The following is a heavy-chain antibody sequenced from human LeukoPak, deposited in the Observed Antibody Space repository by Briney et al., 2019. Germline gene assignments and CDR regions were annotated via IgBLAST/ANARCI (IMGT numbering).Heavy chain of an antibody. CDR3: ARDPRTTVTTGWFDP. Sequence: GGSLRLSCAASGFTFSSYSMNWVRQAPGKGLEWVSSISSSSSYIYYADSVKGRFTISRYNAKNSLYLQMNSLRAEDTAVYYCARDPRTTVTTGWFDPWGQGTLVTVSS. V-gene: IGHV3-21*01. CDR1: GFTFSSYS. D-gene: IGHD4-17*01. J-gene: IGHJ5*02. CDR2: ISSSSSYI.